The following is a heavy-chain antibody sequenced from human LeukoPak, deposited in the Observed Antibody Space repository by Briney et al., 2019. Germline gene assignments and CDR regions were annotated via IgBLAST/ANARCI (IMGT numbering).Heavy chain of an antibody. CDR2: IWNDGSNK. D-gene: IGHD3-10*01. V-gene: IGHV3-33*01. Sequence: PGRSLRLSCAAAGFTFSSYGMHWVRQAPGKGLEWVAVIWNDGSNKYYADSVKGRFTISRDNSKNTLYLQMNSLRAEDTAVYYCARVGSGSYYQDYWGQGTLVTVSS. CDR1: GFTFSSYG. J-gene: IGHJ4*02. CDR3: ARVGSGSYYQDY.